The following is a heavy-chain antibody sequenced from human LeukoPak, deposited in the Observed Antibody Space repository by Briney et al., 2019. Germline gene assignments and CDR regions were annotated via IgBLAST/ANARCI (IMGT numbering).Heavy chain of an antibody. CDR1: GYSISSGYY. V-gene: IGHV4-38-2*02. CDR2: IYHSGST. Sequence: PSETLSLTYTVSGYSISSGYYWGWIRQPPGKGLEWIGSIYHSGSTYYNPSLKSRVTISVDTSKNQFSLKLSSVTAADTAVYYCAREVAAMAGLFDPWGQGTLVTVSS. CDR3: AREVAAMAGLFDP. J-gene: IGHJ5*02. D-gene: IGHD6-19*01.